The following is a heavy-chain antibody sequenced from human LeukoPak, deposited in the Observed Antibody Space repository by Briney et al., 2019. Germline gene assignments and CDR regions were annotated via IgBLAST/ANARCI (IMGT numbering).Heavy chain of an antibody. CDR1: GVSVSSGSYF. D-gene: IGHD5/OR15-5a*01. J-gene: IGHJ5*02. CDR3: ATFYDFWCVP. V-gene: IGHV4-61*01. CDR2: IYHDGST. Sequence: PSETLSLSCTVSGVSVSSGSYFWSWIRQPPGEGPQWIGYIYHDGSTNYSPSLRSRVSISVDTSKNQFSLKLSSVPTADTAVYFCATFYDFWCVPWGQGTQVTVSS.